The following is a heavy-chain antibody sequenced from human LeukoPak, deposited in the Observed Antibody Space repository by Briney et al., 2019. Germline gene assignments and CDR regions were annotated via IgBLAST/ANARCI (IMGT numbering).Heavy chain of an antibody. J-gene: IGHJ4*02. CDR1: GFTFSSYA. CDR2: ISGSGGGT. V-gene: IGHV3-23*01. D-gene: IGHD2-2*01. CDR3: AKSWGYCSSTSCYYFDY. Sequence: GGSLRLSCAASGFTFSSYAMSWVRQAPGEGLEWVSAISGSGGGTYYADSVKGRFTISRDNSKNTLYLQMNSLRAEDTAVYYCAKSWGYCSSTSCYYFDYWGQGTLVTVSS.